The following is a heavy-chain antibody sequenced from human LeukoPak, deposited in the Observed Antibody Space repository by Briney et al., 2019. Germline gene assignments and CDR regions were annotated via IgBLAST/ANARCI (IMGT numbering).Heavy chain of an antibody. V-gene: IGHV3-48*04. J-gene: IGHJ6*02. CDR3: ARDVAPLDWLDV. CDR1: GFTFSSYS. CDR2: ISSSGNTI. D-gene: IGHD3-9*01. Sequence: GGSLRLSCAASGFTFSSYSMNWVRQAPGKGLEWVSYISSSGNTIDYADSVKGRFTISRDNAKNSLYLQMVSLRAEDTAVYYCARDVAPLDWLDVWGQGTTVTVSS.